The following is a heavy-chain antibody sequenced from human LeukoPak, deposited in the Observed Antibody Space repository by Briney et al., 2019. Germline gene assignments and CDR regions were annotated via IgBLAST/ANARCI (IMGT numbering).Heavy chain of an antibody. V-gene: IGHV4-4*02. Sequence: SETLSLTCDVSGDSITSPNWWSWVRQPPGKGLQWIGEIYHSGSTSYNPSLKSRVTIAVDKSRNQLSLKLTSVIAADTAVYYCARVVDTAPYYFDYWGQGTLVTVSS. CDR1: GDSITSPNW. CDR2: IYHSGST. CDR3: ARVVDTAPYYFDY. J-gene: IGHJ4*02. D-gene: IGHD5-18*01.